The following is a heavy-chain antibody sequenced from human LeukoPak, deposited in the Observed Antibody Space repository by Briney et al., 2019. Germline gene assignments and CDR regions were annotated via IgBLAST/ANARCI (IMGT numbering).Heavy chain of an antibody. CDR1: GFTFSSYS. D-gene: IGHD3-22*01. Sequence: GGSLGLSCAASGFTFSSYSMNWVRQAPGKGLEWVSYISSSSSTIYYADSVKGRFTISRDNAKNSLYLQMNSLRAEDTAVYYCAREYYYDSSGTFDYWGQGTLVTVSS. V-gene: IGHV3-48*01. CDR2: ISSSSSTI. J-gene: IGHJ4*02. CDR3: AREYYYDSSGTFDY.